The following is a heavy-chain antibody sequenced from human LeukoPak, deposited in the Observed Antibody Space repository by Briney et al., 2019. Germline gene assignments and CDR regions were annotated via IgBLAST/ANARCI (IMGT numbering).Heavy chain of an antibody. CDR2: FDPEDGET. D-gene: IGHD6-19*01. CDR3: ATDLRYSSGWYFFY. CDR1: GYTLTELS. V-gene: IGHV1-24*01. J-gene: IGHJ4*02. Sequence: ASVKVSCKVSGYTLTELSMHWVRQAPGKGLEWMGGFDPEDGETIYAQKFQGRVTMTEDTSTDTAYMELSSLRSEDTAVYYCATDLRYSSGWYFFYWGQGTLVTVSS.